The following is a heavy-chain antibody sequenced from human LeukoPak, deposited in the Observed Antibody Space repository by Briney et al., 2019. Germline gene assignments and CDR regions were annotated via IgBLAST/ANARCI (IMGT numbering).Heavy chain of an antibody. CDR2: ISSSSYI. D-gene: IGHD6-13*01. J-gene: IGHJ6*04. V-gene: IGHV3-21*01. CDR1: GFTFSSYS. Sequence: GGSLRLSCAASGFTFSSYSMNWVRQAPGKGLEWVSSISSSSYIYYADSVKGRFTISRDNAKNSLYLQMNSLRAEDTAVYYCARGDSSSWYPYYYYGMDVWGKGTTVTVPS. CDR3: ARGDSSSWYPYYYYGMDV.